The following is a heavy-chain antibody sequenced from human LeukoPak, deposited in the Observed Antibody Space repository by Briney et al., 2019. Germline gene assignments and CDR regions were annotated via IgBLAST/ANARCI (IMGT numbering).Heavy chain of an antibody. CDR2: ISPNSGGT. CDR1: GYTFTGYY. D-gene: IGHD6-13*01. Sequence: ASVKVSCKASGYTFTGYYMHWVRQAPGQGLEWMGWISPNSGGTNYAQKFQGRVTMTRDTSISTAYMELSRLRPDDTAVYYCARDLSYSSSWYDDAFDIWGQGTMVTVSS. CDR3: ARDLSYSSSWYDDAFDI. J-gene: IGHJ3*02. V-gene: IGHV1-2*02.